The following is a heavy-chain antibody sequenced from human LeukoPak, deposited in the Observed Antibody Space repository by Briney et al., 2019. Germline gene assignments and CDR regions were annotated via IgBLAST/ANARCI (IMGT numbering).Heavy chain of an antibody. CDR2: IKQDGNQK. D-gene: IGHD2-15*01. Sequence: GGSLRLSCAASGCTFSSYSMSWVRQAPGKGLEWVANIKQDGNQKYYVDSVKGRFTISRDNAQNSLYLRMNSLRAEETAVYYCARVQGYCSGGSCFPWDYWGQGALVTVSS. J-gene: IGHJ4*02. V-gene: IGHV3-7*05. CDR3: ARVQGYCSGGSCFPWDY. CDR1: GCTFSSYS.